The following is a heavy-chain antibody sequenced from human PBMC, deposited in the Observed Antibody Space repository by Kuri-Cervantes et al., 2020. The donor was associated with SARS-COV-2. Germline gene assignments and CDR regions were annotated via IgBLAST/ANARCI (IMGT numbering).Heavy chain of an antibody. CDR3: AKCLAGQWLVPGYYYGMDV. D-gene: IGHD6-19*01. J-gene: IGHJ6*02. Sequence: GESLKISCAASGFTFNSYGMHWVRQAPGKRLEWVAVISYDGSNKYYADSVKGRFTISRDNSKNTLYLQMSSLRAEDTAVYYCAKCLAGQWLVPGYYYGMDVWGQGTTVTVSS. CDR2: ISYDGSNK. V-gene: IGHV3-30*18. CDR1: GFTFNSYG.